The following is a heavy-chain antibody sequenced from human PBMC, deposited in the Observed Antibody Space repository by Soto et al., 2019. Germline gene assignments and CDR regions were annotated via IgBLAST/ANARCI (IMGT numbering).Heavy chain of an antibody. CDR2: ISGSGGST. Sequence: GGSMRLSYAASGCTFRSYAMSWVRQAPGKGLEWVSAISGSGGSTYYADSVKGRFTISRDNSKNTLYLQMNSLRAEDTAVYYCAKYSGRITIFAFDPWGQGTLVTVS. V-gene: IGHV3-23*01. CDR3: AKYSGRITIFAFDP. CDR1: GCTFRSYA. J-gene: IGHJ5*02. D-gene: IGHD3-3*01.